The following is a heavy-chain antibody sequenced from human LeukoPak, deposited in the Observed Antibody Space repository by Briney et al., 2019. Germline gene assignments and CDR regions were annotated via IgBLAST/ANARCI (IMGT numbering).Heavy chain of an antibody. Sequence: PSETLSLTCAVYGGSFSGYYWGWIRQPPGKGLEWIGEINHSGSTNYNPSLKSRVTISVDTSKNQFSLKLSSVTAADTAVYYCARCSGWDLYYFDYWGQGTLVTVSS. CDR1: GGSFSGYY. CDR3: ARCSGWDLYYFDY. D-gene: IGHD6-19*01. CDR2: INHSGST. J-gene: IGHJ4*02. V-gene: IGHV4-34*01.